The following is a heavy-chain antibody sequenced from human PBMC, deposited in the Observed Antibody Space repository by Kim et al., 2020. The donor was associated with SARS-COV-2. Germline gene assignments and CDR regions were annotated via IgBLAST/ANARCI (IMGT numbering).Heavy chain of an antibody. J-gene: IGHJ4*01. D-gene: IGHD6-19*01. CDR2: ISWNSGSI. CDR1: GFTFDDYA. Sequence: GGSLRLSCAASGFTFDDYAMHWVRQAPGKGLEWVSGISWNSGSIGYADSVKGRFTISRDNAKNSLYLQMNSLRAEDTALYYCAKDIGDSSGWSTTFDYWG. V-gene: IGHV3-9*01. CDR3: AKDIGDSSGWSTTFDY.